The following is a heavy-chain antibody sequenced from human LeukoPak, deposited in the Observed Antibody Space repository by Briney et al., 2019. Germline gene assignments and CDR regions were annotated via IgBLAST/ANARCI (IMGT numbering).Heavy chain of an antibody. CDR2: IKQDGSEQ. D-gene: IGHD3-9*01. V-gene: IGHV3-7*01. Sequence: GGSLRLSCAASGFTFSSYAMSWVRQVPGKGLEWVANIKQDGSEQYNVDSVEGRFTISRDNAKNPLYLQMNSLRADDTAVYYCARVRYFDWLNNWFDPWGQGALVTVSS. CDR1: GFTFSSYA. CDR3: ARVRYFDWLNNWFDP. J-gene: IGHJ5*02.